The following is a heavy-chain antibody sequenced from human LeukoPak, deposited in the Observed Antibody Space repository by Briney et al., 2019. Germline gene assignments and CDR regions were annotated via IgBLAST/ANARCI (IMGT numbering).Heavy chain of an antibody. CDR1: GGTFSSYA. V-gene: IGHV1-69*13. CDR3: ARVMNREGTNY. J-gene: IGHJ4*02. D-gene: IGHD1/OR15-1a*01. CDR2: IIPIFGTA. Sequence: ASVKVSCKASGGTFSSYAISWVRQAPGQGLEWMGGIIPIFGTANYAQKFQGRVTITADESTSTAYMELNRLRSDDTAVYYCARVMNREGTNYWGQGTLVTVSS.